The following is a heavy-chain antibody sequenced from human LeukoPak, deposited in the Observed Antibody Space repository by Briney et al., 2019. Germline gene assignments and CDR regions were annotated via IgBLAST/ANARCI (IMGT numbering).Heavy chain of an antibody. CDR3: ASSLYSNYPFDY. J-gene: IGHJ4*02. D-gene: IGHD4-11*01. V-gene: IGHV4-30-4*08. CDR2: IYYSGST. Sequence: SETLSLTCTVSGGSISSGDYYWSWIRQPPGKGLEWIGYIYYSGSTYYNPSLKSRVTISVETPKNQLSLKLSSVTAADTAVYYCASSLYSNYPFDYWDQGTLVTVSS. CDR1: GGSISSGDYY.